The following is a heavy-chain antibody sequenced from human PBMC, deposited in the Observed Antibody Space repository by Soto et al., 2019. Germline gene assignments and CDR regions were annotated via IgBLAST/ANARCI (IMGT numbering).Heavy chain of an antibody. V-gene: IGHV3-23*01. Sequence: EVQLLESGGGLVQPGGSLRLSCAASGFTFSSYAMNWVRQAPGKGLAWVSAISGSGGSTYYADSVKGRFTISRDNSKNTLYLQMNSLRAEDTAVYYCASRSSGWYFDYWGQGTLVTVSS. D-gene: IGHD6-19*01. J-gene: IGHJ4*02. CDR1: GFTFSSYA. CDR2: ISGSGGST. CDR3: ASRSSGWYFDY.